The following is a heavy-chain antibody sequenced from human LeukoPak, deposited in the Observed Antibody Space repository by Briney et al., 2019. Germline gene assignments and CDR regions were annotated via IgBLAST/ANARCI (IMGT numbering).Heavy chain of an antibody. J-gene: IGHJ3*02. D-gene: IGHD3-10*01. Sequence: SETLSLTCTVSGGSISSYYWSWIRQPPGKGLEWIGNIFYSGCTYYSPSLRSRVTISLDTSRNQFSLKLNSVTAADTAVYYCAKSNGYGLVDIWGQGTMVTVSS. CDR3: AKSNGYGLVDI. CDR1: GGSISSYY. CDR2: IFYSGCT. V-gene: IGHV4-59*12.